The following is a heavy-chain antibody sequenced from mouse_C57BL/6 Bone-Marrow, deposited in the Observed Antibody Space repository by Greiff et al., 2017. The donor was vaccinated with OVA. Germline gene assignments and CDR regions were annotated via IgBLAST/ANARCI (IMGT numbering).Heavy chain of an antibody. CDR3: VIYYYGSEAMDY. CDR1: GFTFTDYY. CDR2: VYPYNGGT. Sequence: LMEPGPSVKISCKASGFTFTDYYMHWVKQSHGKSLEWIGLVYPYNGGTSYNQKFKGKATLTVDTSSSTAYMELNSLTSEDSAVYYCVIYYYGSEAMDYWGQGTSVTVSS. V-gene: IGHV1-36*01. J-gene: IGHJ4*01. D-gene: IGHD1-1*01.